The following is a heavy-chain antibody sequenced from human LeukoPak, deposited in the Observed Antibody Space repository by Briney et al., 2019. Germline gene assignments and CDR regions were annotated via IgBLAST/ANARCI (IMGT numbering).Heavy chain of an antibody. CDR3: ALYYYDSSGYVNWFDP. J-gene: IGHJ5*02. CDR2: INHSGST. D-gene: IGHD3-22*01. Sequence: SETLSLTCAVYGESFSGYYWNWIRQPPGKGLEWIGEINHSGSTNYNPSLKSRVTMSVDTSKNQFSLKLSSVTAADTAVYYCALYYYDSSGYVNWFDPWGQGTLVTVSS. CDR1: GESFSGYY. V-gene: IGHV4-34*10.